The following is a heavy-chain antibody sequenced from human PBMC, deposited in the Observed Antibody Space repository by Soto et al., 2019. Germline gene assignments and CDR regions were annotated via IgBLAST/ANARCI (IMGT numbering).Heavy chain of an antibody. CDR1: GYTFTSYD. CDR2: MNPNSGNT. V-gene: IGHV1-8*01. Sequence: ASVKVSCKASGYTFTSYDINWVRQATGQGLEWMGWMNPNSGNTGYAQKFQGRVTMTRNTSISTAYMELSSLRSDDTAVYYCARVPSSWYYYYGMDVWGQGTTVTVSS. CDR3: ARVPSSWYYYYGMDV. J-gene: IGHJ6*02. D-gene: IGHD6-13*01.